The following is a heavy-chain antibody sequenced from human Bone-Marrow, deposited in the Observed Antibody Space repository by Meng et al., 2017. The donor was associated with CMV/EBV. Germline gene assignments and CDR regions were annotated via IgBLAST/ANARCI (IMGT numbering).Heavy chain of an antibody. D-gene: IGHD6-13*01. V-gene: IGHV4-39*07. J-gene: IGHJ5*02. Sequence: GSLRLSCTVSGGSISSSSYYWGWIRQPPGKGLEWIGSIYYSGSTYYNPSLKSRVTISVDTSMNQFSLKLSSVTAADTAVYYCARSGAAGVRNWFDPWGQGTLVTVSS. CDR3: ARSGAAGVRNWFDP. CDR2: IYYSGST. CDR1: GGSISSSSYY.